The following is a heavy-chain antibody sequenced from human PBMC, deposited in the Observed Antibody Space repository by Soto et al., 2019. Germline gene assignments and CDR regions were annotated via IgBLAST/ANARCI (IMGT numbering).Heavy chain of an antibody. J-gene: IGHJ4*02. CDR1: GGSISSGGYY. Sequence: SETLSLTCTVSGGSISSGGYYWSWIRQHPGKGLEWIGYIYYSGSTYYNPSLKSRVTISVDTSKNQFSLKLSSVTAADTAVYYCARGGPRLHHDYWGQGTLVTVSS. D-gene: IGHD4-4*01. V-gene: IGHV4-31*03. CDR2: IYYSGST. CDR3: ARGGPRLHHDY.